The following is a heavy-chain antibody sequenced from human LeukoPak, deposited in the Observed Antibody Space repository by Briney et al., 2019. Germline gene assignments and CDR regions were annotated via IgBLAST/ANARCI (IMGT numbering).Heavy chain of an antibody. V-gene: IGHV1-3*01. CDR3: ARDRGDIVVVPAAMELDY. CDR1: GYTFTSYA. D-gene: IGHD2-2*01. J-gene: IGHJ4*02. CDR2: INAGNGNT. Sequence: ASVNVSCRASGYTFTSYAMHWVRQAPGQRLEWMGWINAGNGNTKYSQKFQGRVTITRDTSASTAYMELSSLRSEDTAVYYCARDRGDIVVVPAAMELDYWGQGTLVTVSS.